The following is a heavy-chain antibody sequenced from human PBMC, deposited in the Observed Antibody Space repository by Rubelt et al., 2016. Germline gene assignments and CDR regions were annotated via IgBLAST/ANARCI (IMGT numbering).Heavy chain of an antibody. CDR2: ISSSSNYI. CDR1: GFTFSIYS. J-gene: IGHJ5*02. D-gene: IGHD3-22*01. CDR3: ARGPPFDT. V-gene: IGHV3-21*01. Sequence: PGGSLRLSCAASGFTFSIYSVNWVRQAPGKGLEWVSSISSSSNYIYYADSVKGRFTISRDNAKNSLYLQMNSLRVEDTAVDYCARGPPFDTWGQGTLVTVSS.